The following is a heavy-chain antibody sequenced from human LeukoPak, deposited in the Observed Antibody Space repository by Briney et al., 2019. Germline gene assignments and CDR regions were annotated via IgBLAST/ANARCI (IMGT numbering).Heavy chain of an antibody. CDR3: ARTSYDILTGYGIMVDYYYYYMDV. D-gene: IGHD3-9*01. V-gene: IGHV3-48*04. CDR1: GFTLSSYS. Sequence: PGGSLRLSCAASGFTLSSYSMNGVRQAPGKGLEWVSYISSSSSTIYYADSVKGRFTISRDNAKNSLYLQMNSLRAEDTAVYYCARTSYDILTGYGIMVDYYYYYMDVWGKGTTVTVSS. J-gene: IGHJ6*03. CDR2: ISSSSSTI.